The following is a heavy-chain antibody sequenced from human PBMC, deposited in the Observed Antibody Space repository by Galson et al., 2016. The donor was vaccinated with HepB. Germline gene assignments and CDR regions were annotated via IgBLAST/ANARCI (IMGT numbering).Heavy chain of an antibody. CDR3: GRSGSYYFWFDP. CDR2: IDHSGST. V-gene: IGHV4-39*01. Sequence: SETLSLTCTVSGGSISISSYYWGWIRQPPGKGLEWIGSIDHSGSTYYNPSLKSRVTISIDTSKNQFSLKVNSVTAADTAVYYCGRSGSYYFWFDPWGQGTLLTVSS. J-gene: IGHJ5*02. CDR1: GGSISISSYY. D-gene: IGHD1-26*01.